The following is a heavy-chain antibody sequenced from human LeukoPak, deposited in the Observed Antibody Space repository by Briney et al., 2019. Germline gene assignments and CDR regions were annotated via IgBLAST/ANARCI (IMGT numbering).Heavy chain of an antibody. CDR2: INPSGGST. CDR3: ARDPDVFKSETEGADY. D-gene: IGHD3-10*01. V-gene: IGHV1-46*01. CDR1: GYTFTSYY. Sequence: GASVKVSCKASGYTFTSYYMHWVRQAPGQGREWMGLINPSGGSTSYAQKFHGRVTMTRDMCTSTVYMELSSLRSEDTAVYYCARDPDVFKSETEGADYWGQGTLVTVSS. J-gene: IGHJ4*02.